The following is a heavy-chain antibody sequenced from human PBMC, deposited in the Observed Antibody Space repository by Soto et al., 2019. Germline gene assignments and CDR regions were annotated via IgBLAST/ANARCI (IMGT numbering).Heavy chain of an antibody. V-gene: IGHV4-59*08. CDR1: GGSISSYY. CDR3: ARLGASRSSAFDI. D-gene: IGHD3-16*01. J-gene: IGHJ3*02. Sequence: SETLSLTCTVSGGSISSYYWSWIRQPPGKGLEWIGYIYYSGSTDYNPSLKSRVTISVDTYKNQFSLKLSSVTAADTAVYYCARLGASRSSAFDIWGQEKMVTVSS. CDR2: IYYSGST.